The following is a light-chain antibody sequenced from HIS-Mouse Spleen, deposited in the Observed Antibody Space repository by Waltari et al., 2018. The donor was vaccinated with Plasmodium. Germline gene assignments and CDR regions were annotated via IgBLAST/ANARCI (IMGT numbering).Light chain of an antibody. CDR3: QQYGSSSWT. CDR2: GAS. J-gene: IGKJ1*01. CDR1: QSVSISY. Sequence: EIVLTQSPGTLSLSPGERATLTCRSSQSVSISYLAWYQQKPGQAPRLLFYGASSRATGIPDRFSGSGSGTDFTLTISRLEPEDFAVYYCQQYGSSSWTFGQGTKVEIK. V-gene: IGKV3-20*01.